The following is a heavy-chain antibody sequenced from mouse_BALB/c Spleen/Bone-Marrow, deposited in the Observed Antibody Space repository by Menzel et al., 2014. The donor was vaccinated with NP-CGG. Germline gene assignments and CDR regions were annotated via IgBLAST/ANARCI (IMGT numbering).Heavy chain of an antibody. CDR1: GYTFTTYW. V-gene: IGHV1-7*01. CDR3: ANWAYYFDY. Sequence: QVQLQQSGAELAKPGASVKMSCKASGYTFTTYWMHWVKQRPGQGLKWIGYINPSTGYTEYNQKFKDKATLTADSSSSTAYMQLSSLTSEDSAVYYCANWAYYFDYWGQGTALTVSS. J-gene: IGHJ2*01. D-gene: IGHD4-1*01. CDR2: INPSTGYT.